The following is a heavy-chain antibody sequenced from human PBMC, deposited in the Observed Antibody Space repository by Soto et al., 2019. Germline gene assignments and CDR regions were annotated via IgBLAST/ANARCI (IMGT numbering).Heavy chain of an antibody. CDR1: GGSISSTSW. Sequence: QVQLQESGPGLVKPTGTLSLTCAVSGGSISSTSWWSWVRQPPGKGLEWIGKVYYSGTTNYNPSLKSRVTISVDKSKNQFSLKLSSVTAADTAVYYCARSNFYDSGSYYQTFDYWGQGTLVTVSS. D-gene: IGHD3-10*01. J-gene: IGHJ4*02. CDR3: ARSNFYDSGSYYQTFDY. CDR2: VYYSGTT. V-gene: IGHV4-4*02.